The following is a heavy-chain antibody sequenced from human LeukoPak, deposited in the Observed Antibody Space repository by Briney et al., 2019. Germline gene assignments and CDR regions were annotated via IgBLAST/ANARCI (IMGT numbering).Heavy chain of an antibody. CDR3: AKMGLDYYASSGYYGYFDY. CDR1: GFTFSSYG. D-gene: IGHD3-22*01. V-gene: IGHV3-21*01. CDR2: ISSSSSYI. J-gene: IGHJ4*02. Sequence: PGGSLRLSCAASGFTFSSYGMNWVRQAPGKGLEWVSFISSSSSYIYYADSVKGRFTISRDNSKNTLYLQMNSLRAEDTAVYYCAKMGLDYYASSGYYGYFDYWGQGTLVTVSS.